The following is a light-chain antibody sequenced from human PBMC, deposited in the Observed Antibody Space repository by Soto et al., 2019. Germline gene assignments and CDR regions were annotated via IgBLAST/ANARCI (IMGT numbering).Light chain of an antibody. V-gene: IGKV1-5*01. J-gene: IGKJ1*01. Sequence: DIQMTQSPYTLSASVGDRVTLTCRASQSISSWLAWYQQKPGKAPKLLIYDASSLESGVPSRFSGSGSGTEFTLTISSLQPDDFATYYCQQYNSYSPTFGQGTKVDIK. CDR2: DAS. CDR3: QQYNSYSPT. CDR1: QSISSW.